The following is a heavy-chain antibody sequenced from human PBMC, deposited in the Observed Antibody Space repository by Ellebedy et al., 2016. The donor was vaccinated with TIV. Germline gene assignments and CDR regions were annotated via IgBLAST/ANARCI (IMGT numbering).Heavy chain of an antibody. Sequence: GESLKISCKGSGYSFTSYWIGWVRQMPGKGLEWMGIIYPGDSDTRYSPSFQGQVTISADKSISTAYLQWSSLKASDTAMYYCARQWDEANYYYGMDVWGQGTTVTVSS. V-gene: IGHV5-51*01. D-gene: IGHD1-26*01. J-gene: IGHJ6*02. CDR3: ARQWDEANYYYGMDV. CDR1: GYSFTSYW. CDR2: IYPGDSDT.